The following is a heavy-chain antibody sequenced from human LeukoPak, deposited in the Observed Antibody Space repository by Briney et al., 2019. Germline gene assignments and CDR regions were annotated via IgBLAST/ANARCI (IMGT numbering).Heavy chain of an antibody. J-gene: IGHJ6*02. CDR2: ISDDGRKK. Sequence: GGSLRLSCAASGFTFSTYAIHWVRQAPGKGLEWVALISDDGRKKYYADSVKDRFTISRDNSKNSLYLHMNSLRAEDTAVYYCAKGVHPYYCYYGMDVWGQGTTVTVSS. CDR1: GFTFSTYA. D-gene: IGHD1-1*01. CDR3: AKGVHPYYCYYGMDV. V-gene: IGHV3-30*04.